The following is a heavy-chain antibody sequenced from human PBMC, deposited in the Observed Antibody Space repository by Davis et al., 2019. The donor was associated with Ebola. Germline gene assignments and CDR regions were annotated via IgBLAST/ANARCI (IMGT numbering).Heavy chain of an antibody. V-gene: IGHV3-7*01. J-gene: IGHJ4*02. D-gene: IGHD3-10*01. CDR2: IRQDGSET. CDR3: ARFSRGELENY. Sequence: GGSLRLSCEVSGFTFSSYWMSWVRQAPGKGLEWVANIRQDGSETQHVDSVKGRFTISRDNAKNSLYLQMNSLRVEDTGVYYCARFSRGELENYWGQGTLVTVSS. CDR1: GFTFSSYW.